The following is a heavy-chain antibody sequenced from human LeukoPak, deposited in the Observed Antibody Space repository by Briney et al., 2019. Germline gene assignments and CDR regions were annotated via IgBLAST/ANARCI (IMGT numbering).Heavy chain of an antibody. CDR1: GYTFTSYY. J-gene: IGHJ4*02. V-gene: IGHV1-46*01. Sequence: ASVKVSCKASGYTFTSYYMHWVRQAPGQGLEWMGIINPSGGSTSYAQKFQGRVTMTRDTSTSTVYMELSRLRSDDTAVYYCARGGRDYGDYIWGIGIDYWGQGTLVTVSS. CDR2: INPSGGST. D-gene: IGHD4-17*01. CDR3: ARGGRDYGDYIWGIGIDY.